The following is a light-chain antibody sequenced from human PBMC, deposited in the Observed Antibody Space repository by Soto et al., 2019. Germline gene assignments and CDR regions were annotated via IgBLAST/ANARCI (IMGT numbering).Light chain of an antibody. J-gene: IGLJ3*02. Sequence: QSALTQPPSASGTPGQRVTISCSGSNSNIGSNTVNWYQQFPGAAPKLLVYSSNLRPSGVPDRFSGSKSGTSASLAISRLQSEDESDYYCAAWDGSLNGVVFGGGTQLTVL. V-gene: IGLV1-44*01. CDR2: SSN. CDR1: NSNIGSNT. CDR3: AAWDGSLNGVV.